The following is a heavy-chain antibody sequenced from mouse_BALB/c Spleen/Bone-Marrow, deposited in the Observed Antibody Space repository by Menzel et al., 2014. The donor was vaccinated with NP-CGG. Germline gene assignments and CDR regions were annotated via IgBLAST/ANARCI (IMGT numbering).Heavy chain of an antibody. Sequence: EVKLMESGPELVKPGASVKMSCKASGYTFTGYVTHWVKQKPGQGLEWIGYINPYNDGTKYNEKFKGKATLTSDKSSSTAYMELSSLTSEDSAVYYCARGSWDRYAMDYWGQGTSVTVSS. V-gene: IGHV1-14*01. CDR2: INPYNDGT. CDR1: GYTFTGYV. J-gene: IGHJ4*01. CDR3: ARGSWDRYAMDY. D-gene: IGHD1-1*01.